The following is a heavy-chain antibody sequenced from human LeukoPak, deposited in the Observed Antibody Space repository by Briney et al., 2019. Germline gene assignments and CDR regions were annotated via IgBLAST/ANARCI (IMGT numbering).Heavy chain of an antibody. V-gene: IGHV3-48*03. CDR1: GFTFSSYE. CDR2: ISSSGSTI. Sequence: PGGSLRLSCAASGFTFSSYEMNWVRQAPGKGLEWVSYISSSGSTIYYADSVKGRFTISRDNAKNSLDLQMDSLRAEDTAVYYCARDWGSTGYDLYDSWGRGTLVTVSS. J-gene: IGHJ4*02. CDR3: ARDWGSTGYDLYDS. D-gene: IGHD5-12*01.